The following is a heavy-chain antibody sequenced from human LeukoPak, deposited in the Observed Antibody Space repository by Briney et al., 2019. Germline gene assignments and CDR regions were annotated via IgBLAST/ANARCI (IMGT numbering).Heavy chain of an antibody. D-gene: IGHD5-12*01. Sequence: VASVKVSCKASGYTFTGYYMHWVRQAPGQGLKWMGWINPNSGGTNYAQKFQGRVTMTRDTSISTAYMELSRLRPGDTAVYYCARETGGYDIDYWGQGALVTVSS. CDR3: ARETGGYDIDY. V-gene: IGHV1-2*02. J-gene: IGHJ4*02. CDR1: GYTFTGYY. CDR2: INPNSGGT.